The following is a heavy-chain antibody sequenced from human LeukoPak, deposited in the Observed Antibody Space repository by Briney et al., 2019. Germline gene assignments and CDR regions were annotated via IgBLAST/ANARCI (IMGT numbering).Heavy chain of an antibody. Sequence: ETSETLSLTCTVSGGSISSYYWSWIRQPPGKGLEWIGYIYYSGSTRYNPSLKSRVTISGDMSNNQFSLRLTSLTAADTAVYYCARNAGTKDYYYGMDVWGQGTTVIVSS. D-gene: IGHD2-2*01. CDR3: ARNAGTKDYYYGMDV. CDR2: IYYSGST. J-gene: IGHJ6*02. V-gene: IGHV4-59*08. CDR1: GGSISSYY.